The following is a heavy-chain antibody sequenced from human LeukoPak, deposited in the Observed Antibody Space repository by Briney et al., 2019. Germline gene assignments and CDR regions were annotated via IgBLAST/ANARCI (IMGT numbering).Heavy chain of an antibody. CDR2: IWYDGNKK. D-gene: IGHD2-8*02. V-gene: IGHV3-33*01. CDR3: ARGPVGTGLDY. CDR1: GFTLRNYG. Sequence: GGSLRLSCVASGFTLRNYGMHWVRQAPGKGLEWVAVIWYDGNKKYYADSVKGRFTVSRDNSKNTLFLELNSLRAEDTAMYFCARGPVGTGLDYWGQGALVADPS. J-gene: IGHJ4*02.